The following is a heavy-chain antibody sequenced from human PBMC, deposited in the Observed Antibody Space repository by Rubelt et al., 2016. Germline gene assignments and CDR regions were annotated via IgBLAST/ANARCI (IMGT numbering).Heavy chain of an antibody. V-gene: IGHV3-23*01. Sequence: YYADSVKGRFTISRDNSKNTLYLQMNSLRAEDTAVYYCAKEGQDYYGSGTSYYYYGMDVWGQGTTVTVSS. CDR3: AKEGQDYYGSGTSYYYYGMDV. J-gene: IGHJ6*02. D-gene: IGHD3-10*01.